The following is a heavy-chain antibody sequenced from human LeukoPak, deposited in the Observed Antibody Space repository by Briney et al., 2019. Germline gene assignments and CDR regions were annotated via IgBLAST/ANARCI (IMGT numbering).Heavy chain of an antibody. CDR2: IYLGDSDT. D-gene: IGHD3-22*01. CDR3: ARHSHSSGYFFDWFDP. V-gene: IGHV5-51*01. J-gene: IGHJ5*02. Sequence: GESLEISCKGSGYRFTSYCIGWGRQMPGKGLEWRGIIYLGDSDTRYSPSFQGQVTISADKSISTAYLQWSSLKASGTAMYYCARHSHSSGYFFDWFDPWGQGTLVTVSS. CDR1: GYRFTSYC.